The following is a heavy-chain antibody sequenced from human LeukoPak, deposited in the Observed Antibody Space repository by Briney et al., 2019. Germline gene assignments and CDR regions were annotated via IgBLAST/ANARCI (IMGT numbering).Heavy chain of an antibody. CDR3: ATPYCSGISCLDVFNV. CDR1: GVSISDGRDY. Sequence: SETLSLTCNVSGVSISDGRDYWAWIRQRPGKGLEWLGYKYYSGSAKYNPSLKGRLTISIDTPENQFSLHLTSVTAADTAIYYCATPYCSGISCLDVFNVWGQGTLVSVSS. D-gene: IGHD2-2*01. CDR2: KYYSGSA. J-gene: IGHJ3*01. V-gene: IGHV4-31*03.